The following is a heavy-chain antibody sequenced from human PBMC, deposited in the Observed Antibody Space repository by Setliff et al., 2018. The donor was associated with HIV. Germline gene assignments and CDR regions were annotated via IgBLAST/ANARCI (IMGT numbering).Heavy chain of an antibody. D-gene: IGHD3-10*01. CDR3: ARFPGSLTYFDY. V-gene: IGHV4-61*10. Sequence: SETLSLTCTVSGGSISSGSYYWSWIRQPAGKGLEWIGYIFYSGSSNYNPSLKSRVTMSVDTSKNLFSLTLNSVTAADTAVYYCARFPGSLTYFDYWGQGTLVTVSS. CDR2: IFYSGSS. J-gene: IGHJ4*02. CDR1: GGSISSGSYY.